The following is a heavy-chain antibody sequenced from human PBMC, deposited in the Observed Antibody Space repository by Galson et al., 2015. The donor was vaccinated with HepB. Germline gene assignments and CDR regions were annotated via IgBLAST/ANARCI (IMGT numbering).Heavy chain of an antibody. J-gene: IGHJ4*02. CDR2: SNPNSGGT. D-gene: IGHD1-26*01. Sequence: SVKVSCKASGYTFSDYYMHWVRQAPGQGLEWMGWSNPNSGGTNYAQNFQGRVTMTLDTSITNAYMELRRLSSDDTAVYYCARDDGSYFAGTFHYWGQGTPFTVSS. CDR1: GYTFSDYY. V-gene: IGHV1-2*02. CDR3: ARDDGSYFAGTFHY.